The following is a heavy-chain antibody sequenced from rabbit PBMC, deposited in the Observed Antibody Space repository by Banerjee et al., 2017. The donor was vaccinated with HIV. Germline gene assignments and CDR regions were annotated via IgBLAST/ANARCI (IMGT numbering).Heavy chain of an antibody. J-gene: IGHJ6*01. CDR3: ARDTGSSFSSYGMDL. CDR2: INAVTGKA. CDR1: GFSFSNKAV. Sequence: EQLVESGGGLVQPGGSLKLSCTASGFSFSNKAVMCWVRQAPGKGLEWITCINAVTGKAVYASWAKGRFTFSKTSSTTVTLEMTSLTVADTATYFCARDTGSSFSSYGMDLWGPGTLVTVS. V-gene: IGHV1S45*01. D-gene: IGHD8-1*01.